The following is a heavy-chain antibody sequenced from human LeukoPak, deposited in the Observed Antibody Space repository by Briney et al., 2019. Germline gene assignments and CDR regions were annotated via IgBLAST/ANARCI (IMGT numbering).Heavy chain of an antibody. D-gene: IGHD2-2*01. J-gene: IGHJ4*02. CDR3: ARGYYCSSTSCHGGDFDY. CDR2: MNLNSGNT. Sequence: ASVKVSCKASGYTFTSYDINWVRQATGQGLEWMGWMNLNSGNTGYAQKFQGRVTITRNTSISTAYMELSSLRSEDTAVYYCARGYYCSSTSCHGGDFDYWGQGTLVTVSS. CDR1: GYTFTSYD. V-gene: IGHV1-8*03.